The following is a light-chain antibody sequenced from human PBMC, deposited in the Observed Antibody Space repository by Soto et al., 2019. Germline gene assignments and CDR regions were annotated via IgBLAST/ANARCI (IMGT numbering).Light chain of an antibody. CDR1: KIGSKT. V-gene: IGLV3-21*02. Sequence: SYELTQPPSVSVAPGQTARITCGGTKIGSKTVHWYQQKPGQAPVLVVYDDSDRPSGIPERFSGSNSGTTATLTISRVEAGDEADYSCQVWDSSTDHPIFGGGTKLTVL. J-gene: IGLJ2*01. CDR2: DDS. CDR3: QVWDSSTDHPI.